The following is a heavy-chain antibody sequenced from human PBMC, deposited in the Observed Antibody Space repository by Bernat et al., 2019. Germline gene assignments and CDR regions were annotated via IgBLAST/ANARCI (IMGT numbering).Heavy chain of an antibody. V-gene: IGHV4-39*01. J-gene: IGHJ4*02. CDR3: ARNYGSGSYWGLKHFDY. D-gene: IGHD3-10*01. CDR1: GGSVSSGRYY. Sequence: QLQLQESGPGLVKPSETLSLTCSVSGGSVSSGRYYWGWIRQPPGKGLEWIGSFYYSGSSSYNPSLKSRVTISVDTSKSQFSLKLSSVTAADTAVYYCARNYGSGSYWGLKHFDYWGQGTLVTVSS. CDR2: FYYSGSS.